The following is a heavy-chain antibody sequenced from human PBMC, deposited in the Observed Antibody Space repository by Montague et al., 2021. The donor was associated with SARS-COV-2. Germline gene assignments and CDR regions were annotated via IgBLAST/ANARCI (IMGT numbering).Heavy chain of an antibody. V-gene: IGHV4-59*01. Sequence: ETLSLTCTVSGVSITTYYWSWIRQPPGKGLEWIGYIYYGGSTYYTPSLKSRVSFSVDASKNEFSLRLTSVSAADTAVYYCARGGGDYGGNPFDYWGQGTLVTVSS. CDR3: ARGGGDYGGNPFDY. CDR1: GVSITTYY. CDR2: IYYGGST. J-gene: IGHJ4*02. D-gene: IGHD4-23*01.